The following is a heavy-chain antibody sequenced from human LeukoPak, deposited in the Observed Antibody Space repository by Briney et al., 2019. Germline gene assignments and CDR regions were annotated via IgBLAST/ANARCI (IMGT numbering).Heavy chain of an antibody. J-gene: IGHJ1*01. Sequence: GGSLRLSCAASGFTFSSYAMSWVRQAPGKGLEWVSAISGSGGSTYYADSVKGRFTISRDNSKNTLYLQMNSLRAEDTAVYYCAKRPGGGQQLVRLGYFQHWGQGALVTVSS. V-gene: IGHV3-23*01. CDR1: GFTFSSYA. CDR3: AKRPGGGQQLVRLGYFQH. CDR2: ISGSGGST. D-gene: IGHD6-13*01.